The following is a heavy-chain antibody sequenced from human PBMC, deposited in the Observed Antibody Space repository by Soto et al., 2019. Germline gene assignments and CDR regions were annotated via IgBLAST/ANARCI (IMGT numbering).Heavy chain of an antibody. V-gene: IGHV5-51*01. J-gene: IGHJ6*02. CDR2: IYPGDSDT. D-gene: IGHD6-13*01. CDR3: ARTSAAGKYYYGMDV. Sequence: GESLKISCKGSGYSFTSYWIGWVRQMPGKGLELMGIIYPGDSDTRYSPSFQGQVTISADKSISTAYLQWSSLKASDTAMYYCARTSAAGKYYYGMDVWGQGTTVTVSS. CDR1: GYSFTSYW.